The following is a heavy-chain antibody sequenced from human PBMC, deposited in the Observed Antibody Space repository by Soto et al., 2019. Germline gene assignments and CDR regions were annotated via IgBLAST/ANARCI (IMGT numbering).Heavy chain of an antibody. J-gene: IGHJ4*02. CDR2: IWYDGSNK. D-gene: IGHD1-26*01. CDR1: GFTFSSYG. V-gene: IGHV3-33*01. CDR3: ARERYDSGSYYFDY. Sequence: ESGGGVVQPGRSLRLSCAASGFTFSSYGMHWVRQAPGKGLEWVAVIWYDGSNKYYADSVKGRFTISRDNSKNTLYLQMNSLRAEDTAVYYCARERYDSGSYYFDYWGQGTLVTVSS.